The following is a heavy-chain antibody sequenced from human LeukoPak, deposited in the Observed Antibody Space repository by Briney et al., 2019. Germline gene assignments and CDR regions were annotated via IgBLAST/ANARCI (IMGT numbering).Heavy chain of an antibody. CDR1: GFTFSTYG. D-gene: IGHD2-15*01. CDR2: IWNDGSNK. Sequence: GRSLRLSCAASGFTFSTYGMHWVRQAPGKGLEWVSVIWNDGSNKYYADSVKGRFTISRDNFMNTLYLQMNSLRVEDTAVYYCARAVGPFDYWGRGTLVTVSS. J-gene: IGHJ4*02. V-gene: IGHV3-33*01. CDR3: ARAVGPFDY.